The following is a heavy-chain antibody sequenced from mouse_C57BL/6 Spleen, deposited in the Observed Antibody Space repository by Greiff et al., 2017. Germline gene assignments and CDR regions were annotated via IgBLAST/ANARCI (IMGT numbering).Heavy chain of an antibody. CDR3: AKGGSMVTTFYSMDY. CDR1: GYTFTSYW. D-gene: IGHD2-2*01. V-gene: IGHV1-64*01. J-gene: IGHJ4*01. CDR2: IHPNSGST. Sequence: QVQLQQSGAELVKPGASVKLSCKASGYTFTSYWMHWVKQRPGQGLEWIGMIHPNSGSTNYNEKFKSKATLTVDKSSSTAYMQLSSLTSDDSAVYYCAKGGSMVTTFYSMDYWGQGTSVTVSS.